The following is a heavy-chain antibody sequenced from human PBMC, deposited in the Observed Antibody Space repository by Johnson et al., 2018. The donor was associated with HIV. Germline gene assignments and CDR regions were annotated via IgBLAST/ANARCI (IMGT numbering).Heavy chain of an antibody. J-gene: IGHJ3*02. V-gene: IGHV3-9*01. CDR1: GFTFRSYA. CDR3: ARRSGTWDAFDI. Sequence: VQLVESGGAVVQPGRSLRVSCAASGFTFRSYAMHWVRQGPGKGLEWVSGINWNSGTLGYVDSMKGRFTISRDNAKTSLYLQMNSLRAEDTALYYCARRSGTWDAFDIWGQGTMVTVSS. CDR2: INWNSGTL. D-gene: IGHD1-26*01.